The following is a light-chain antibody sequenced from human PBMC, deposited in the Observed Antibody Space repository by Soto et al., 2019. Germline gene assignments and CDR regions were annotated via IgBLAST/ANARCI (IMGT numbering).Light chain of an antibody. CDR3: CSYAGSFTGV. Sequence: QSALTQPRSVSGSPGQSVTISCTGTTGDVGAYNFVSWYQQHPGKAPKLMIYDASKRPSGVPDRFSASKSGNMASLTISGLQAEDEADYYCCSYAGSFTGVFGGGTKLTVL. V-gene: IGLV2-11*01. J-gene: IGLJ3*02. CDR1: TGDVGAYNF. CDR2: DAS.